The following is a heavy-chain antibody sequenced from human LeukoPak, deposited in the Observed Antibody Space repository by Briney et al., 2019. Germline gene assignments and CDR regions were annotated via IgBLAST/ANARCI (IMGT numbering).Heavy chain of an antibody. CDR1: GFTFSSYG. D-gene: IGHD3-22*01. J-gene: IGHJ4*02. CDR3: AKDQVVGDYYDSSGSNFDY. Sequence: SVGSLRLSCAASGFTFSSYGMHWVRQAPGKGLEWVAVISYDGSKKYYGDSVKGRFTISRDNARKTLYLQTNSLRAEDTAVYYCAKDQVVGDYYDSSGSNFDYWGQGTLVTVSS. CDR2: ISYDGSKK. V-gene: IGHV3-30*18.